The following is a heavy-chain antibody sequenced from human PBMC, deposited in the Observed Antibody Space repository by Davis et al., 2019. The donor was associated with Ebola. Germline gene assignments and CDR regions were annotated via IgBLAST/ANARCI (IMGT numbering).Heavy chain of an antibody. CDR3: ARDNRSKTRYFDF. CDR1: GGSISSSSYY. D-gene: IGHD2/OR15-2a*01. Sequence: PSETLSLTCTVSGGSISSSSYYWGWIRQPPGKGLEWIGSIYHNGYTYCNSSLKSRVTISVDTSKNQFSLKVTSVTAADTAVYYCARDNRSKTRYFDFWGRGTLVTVSS. CDR2: IYHNGYT. V-gene: IGHV4-39*07. J-gene: IGHJ2*01.